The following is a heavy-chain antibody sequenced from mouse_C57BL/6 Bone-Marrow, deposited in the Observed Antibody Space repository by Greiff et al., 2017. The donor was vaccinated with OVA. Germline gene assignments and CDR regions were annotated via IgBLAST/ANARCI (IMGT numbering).Heavy chain of an antibody. Sequence: QVQLKESGAELVKPGASVKISCKASGYAFSSYWMNWVKQRPGKGLEWIGQIYPGDGDTNYNGKFKGKATLTADKSSSTAYMQLSSLTSEDSAVYFCARGTAQATFLAWFAYWGQGTLVTVSA. D-gene: IGHD3-2*02. CDR1: GYAFSSYW. CDR3: ARGTAQATFLAWFAY. CDR2: IYPGDGDT. J-gene: IGHJ3*01. V-gene: IGHV1-80*01.